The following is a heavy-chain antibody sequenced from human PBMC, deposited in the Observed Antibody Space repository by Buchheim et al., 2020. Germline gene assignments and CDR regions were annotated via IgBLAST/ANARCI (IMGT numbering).Heavy chain of an antibody. J-gene: IGHJ6*02. D-gene: IGHD2-2*02. V-gene: IGHV3-66*01. CDR2: IYSGGST. CDR3: ARDCSTSCYKPTYGMDV. Sequence: EVQLVESGGGLVQPGGSLRLSCAASGFTVSSNYMSWVRQAPGKGLEWVSVIYSGGSTYYADSVKGRFTISRDNSTNTLYLQMNSLRAEDTAVYYCARDCSTSCYKPTYGMDVWGQGTT. CDR1: GFTVSSNY.